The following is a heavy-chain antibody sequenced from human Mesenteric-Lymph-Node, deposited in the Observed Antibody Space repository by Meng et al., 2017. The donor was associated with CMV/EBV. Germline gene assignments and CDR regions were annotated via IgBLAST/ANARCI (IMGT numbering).Heavy chain of an antibody. D-gene: IGHD3-22*01. CDR2: IIPIFGTA. V-gene: IGHV1-69*05. J-gene: IGHJ6*02. CDR3: ASYHDSSGYYYYYYGMDV. Sequence: TFSSYAISWVRQAPGQGLEWMGGIIPIFGTANYAQKFQGRVTITTDESTSTAYMELSSLRSEDTAVYYCASYHDSSGYYYYYYGMDVWGQGTTVTVSS. CDR1: TFSSYA.